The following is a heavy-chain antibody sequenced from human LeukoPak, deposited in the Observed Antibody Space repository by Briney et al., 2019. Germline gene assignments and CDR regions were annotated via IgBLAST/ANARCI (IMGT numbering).Heavy chain of an antibody. V-gene: IGHV3-30*18. CDR2: ISYDGSNK. D-gene: IGHD5-18*01. CDR1: GFTFSSYG. Sequence: GRSLRLSCAASGFTFSSYGMHWVRQAPGKGLEWVAVISYDGSNKYYADSVKGRFTISRDNSKNTLYLQMNSLRAEDTAVYYCAKDRRIQLWTSLFDYWGQGTLVTVSS. CDR3: AKDRRIQLWTSLFDY. J-gene: IGHJ4*02.